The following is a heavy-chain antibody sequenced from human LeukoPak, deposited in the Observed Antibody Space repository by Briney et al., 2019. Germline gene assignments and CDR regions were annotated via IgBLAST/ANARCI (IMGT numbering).Heavy chain of an antibody. V-gene: IGHV3-15*01. CDR2: IKSKTDGGTT. CDR3: TTDRYFDWLVSPFDY. D-gene: IGHD3-9*01. CDR1: GFTFSNAW. J-gene: IGHJ4*02. Sequence: GGSLRLSCAASGFTFSNAWMSWVRQAPGKGLEWVGRIKSKTDGGTTDYAAPVKGRFTISRDDSKNTLYLQMNSLKTEDTAVYYCTTDRYFDWLVSPFDYWGQGTLVTVSS.